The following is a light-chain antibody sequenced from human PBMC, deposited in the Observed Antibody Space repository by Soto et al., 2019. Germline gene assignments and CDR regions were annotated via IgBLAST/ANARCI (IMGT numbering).Light chain of an antibody. CDR3: SSYRSSSTLEI. CDR1: SSDVGGYNY. V-gene: IGLV2-14*01. Sequence: SVLTQPASVSGSPGQSITISCTGTSSDVGGYNYVSWYQQHPGKAPKLMIYEVSNRPSGVSNRFSGSKSGNTASLTISGLQAEDEADYYCSSYRSSSTLEIFGNGTNLTVL. CDR2: EVS. J-gene: IGLJ1*01.